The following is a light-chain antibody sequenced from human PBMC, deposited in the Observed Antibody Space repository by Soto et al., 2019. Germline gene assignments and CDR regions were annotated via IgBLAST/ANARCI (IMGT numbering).Light chain of an antibody. V-gene: IGKV3-11*01. CDR3: QQSYSSQNT. CDR2: DAS. CDR1: QSISDY. J-gene: IGKJ2*01. Sequence: EIVLTQSPATLSLSPGESATLSCRASQSISDYLAWYQQKPGQGPRLLIYDASNRATGIPARFSGSGSGTDFTLTISSLEPEDFATYYCQQSYSSQNTFGRGTHLEIK.